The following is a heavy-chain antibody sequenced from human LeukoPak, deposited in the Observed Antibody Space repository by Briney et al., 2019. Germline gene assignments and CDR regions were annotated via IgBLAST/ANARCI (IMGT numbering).Heavy chain of an antibody. CDR1: RFTFSSYS. CDR2: ISSSSSYI. CDR3: ARDVSPFTMIVVGADY. J-gene: IGHJ4*02. V-gene: IGHV3-21*01. Sequence: GGSLRLSCAAARFTFSSYSMNWVRQAPGKGLEWVSSISSSSSYIYYADSVKGRFTISRDNAKNSLYLQMNSLRAEDTAVYYCARDVSPFTMIVVGADYWGQGTLVTVSS. D-gene: IGHD3-22*01.